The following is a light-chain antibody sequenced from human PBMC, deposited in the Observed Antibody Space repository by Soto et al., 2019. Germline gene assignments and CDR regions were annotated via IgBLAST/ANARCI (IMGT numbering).Light chain of an antibody. CDR3: CSYAGSSTSVV. CDR2: EGS. V-gene: IGLV2-23*01. CDR1: SRGVGSYNL. Sequence: QSALTQPASVSGSPGQSITISCTGTSRGVGSYNLVSCYQQHPGKAPKLMIYEGSKRPSGVSNRFSGSKSGNTASLTISRLQAEDEADDYCCSYAGSSTSVVFGGGTQLTVL. J-gene: IGLJ2*01.